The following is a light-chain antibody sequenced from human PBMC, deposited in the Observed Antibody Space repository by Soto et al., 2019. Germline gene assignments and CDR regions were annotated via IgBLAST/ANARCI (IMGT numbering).Light chain of an antibody. CDR2: AAS. J-gene: IGKJ5*01. V-gene: IGKV1-39*01. CDR1: ESIRIH. CDR3: QQTFGKPLVT. Sequence: DIQMTQSPSSLSASIGDRVSIICRASESIRIHLNWYQQKPGKAPRLLIYAASRLQSGVPSRFSGTGSGTDFTLTTSSLQPEDFAIYYCQQTFGKPLVTFGQGTRLEIK.